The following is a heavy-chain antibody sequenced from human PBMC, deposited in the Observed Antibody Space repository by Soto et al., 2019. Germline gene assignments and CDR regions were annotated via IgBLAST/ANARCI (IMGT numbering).Heavy chain of an antibody. V-gene: IGHV4-4*02. CDR2: IYHSGST. D-gene: IGHD3-22*01. J-gene: IGHJ4*02. CDR1: GVSITTTNW. Sequence: SETLSLTCAVSGVSITTTNWWSLVRQPPGKGLEWIGEIYHSGSTKHNPSLKSRVTMSVDKSKNQFSLKLNSVTAADTAVYYCVRDVGNFYDSSPTGQFDYCGQRTSATVSS. CDR3: VRDVGNFYDSSPTGQFDY.